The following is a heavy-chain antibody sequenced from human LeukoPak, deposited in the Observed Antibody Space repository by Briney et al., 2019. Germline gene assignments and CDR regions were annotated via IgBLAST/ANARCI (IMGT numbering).Heavy chain of an antibody. D-gene: IGHD3-22*01. CDR1: GFTFSSYW. V-gene: IGHV3-74*01. CDR2: IKSDGSST. CDR3: ARDLDSSQI. Sequence: GGSLRLSCVVSGFTFSSYWMHWVRQAPGKGLVWVSRIKSDGSSTSYADSVKGRFTISRDNAKNTVYLQMNSLRAEDTAVYYCARDLDSSQIWGQGTMVTVSS. J-gene: IGHJ3*02.